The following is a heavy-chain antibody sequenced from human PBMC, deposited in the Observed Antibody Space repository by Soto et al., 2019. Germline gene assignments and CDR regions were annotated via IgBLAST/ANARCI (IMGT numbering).Heavy chain of an antibody. V-gene: IGHV4-31*03. CDR3: ARGSLDCSSTSCYVYYYYYMDV. CDR2: IYYSGST. CDR1: GGSISSGGYY. Sequence: SETLSLTCTVSGGSISSGGYYWSWIRQHPGKGLEWIGYIYYSGSTYYNPSLKSRVTISVDTSKNQFSLKLSSVTAADTAVYYCARGSLDCSSTSCYVYYYYYMDVWGKGTTVTVSS. J-gene: IGHJ6*03. D-gene: IGHD2-2*01.